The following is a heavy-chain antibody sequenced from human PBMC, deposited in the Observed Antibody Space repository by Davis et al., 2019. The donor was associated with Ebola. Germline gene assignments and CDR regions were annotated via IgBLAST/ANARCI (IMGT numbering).Heavy chain of an antibody. CDR1: GFSLSHHW. V-gene: IGHV3-7*03. D-gene: IGHD1-1*01. J-gene: IGHJ4*02. CDR2: INQDESQK. CDR3: TRDGTRDSLVY. Sequence: GESLKISCAASGFSLSHHWMSWIRLAPGKGLEWVANINQDESQKSYVASLKGRFTISRDNAKNSLHLQMNSLTAEDTAVYYCTRDGTRDSLVYWGQGTLVTVSS.